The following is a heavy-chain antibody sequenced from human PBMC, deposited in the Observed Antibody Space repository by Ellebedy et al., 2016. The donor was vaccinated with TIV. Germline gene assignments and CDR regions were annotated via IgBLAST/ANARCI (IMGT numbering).Heavy chain of an antibody. D-gene: IGHD2-15*01. CDR1: GYTFTSYD. Sequence: AASVKVSCKASGYTFTSYDINWVRQATGQGLEWMGWMNPDSGNTAYAQKFQGRVSMTRNTSISTAYLELSKLRSDDTAVYYCARGIRMPSDYWGQGTLVTVSS. V-gene: IGHV1-8*01. CDR3: ARGIRMPSDY. J-gene: IGHJ4*02. CDR2: MNPDSGNT.